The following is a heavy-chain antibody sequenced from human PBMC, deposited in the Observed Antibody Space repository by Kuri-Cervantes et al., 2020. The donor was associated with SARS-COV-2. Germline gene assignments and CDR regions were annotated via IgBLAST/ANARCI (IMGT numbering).Heavy chain of an antibody. CDR2: ISYDGSNK. CDR3: ARGEGSRWSY. CDR1: GFTFSSYA. D-gene: IGHD6-13*01. V-gene: IGHV3-30*04. J-gene: IGHJ4*02. Sequence: GESLKISYAASGFTFSSYAMHWVRQAPGKGLEWVAVISYDGSNKYYADSVQGRFTISRDNSKNTLYLQMNSLRAEDTAVYYCARGEGSRWSYWGQGTLVTVSS.